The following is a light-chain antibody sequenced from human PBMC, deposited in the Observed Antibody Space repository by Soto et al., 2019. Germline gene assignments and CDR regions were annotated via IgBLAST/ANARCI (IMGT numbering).Light chain of an antibody. J-gene: IGLJ1*01. CDR2: EGN. V-gene: IGLV2-23*01. CDR1: VSDVGNFGP. CDR3: CSYVGARTYV. Sequence: QSVLTQPASVSGSPGQSITISCTGSVSDVGNFGPVSWYQQHPGQVPKLIIYEGNRRPSGVSSRFSGSKSGNTASLTISGLQAEDEADYYCCSYVGARTYVFGPGTKLTVL.